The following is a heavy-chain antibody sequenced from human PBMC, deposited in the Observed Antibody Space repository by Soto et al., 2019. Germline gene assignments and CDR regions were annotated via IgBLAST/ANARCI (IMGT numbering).Heavy chain of an antibody. V-gene: IGHV4-4*07. D-gene: IGHD1-1*01. CDR3: VRDGTKSLRDWFDR. J-gene: IGHJ5*02. CDR2: IYATGTT. Sequence: SETLSLTCTVSGASISGFYWSWIRKSAGKGLEWIGRIYATGTTDYNPSLKSRVMMSVDTSKKQFSLKLRSVTAADTAVYYCVRDGTKSLRDWFDRWGQRISVTVSS. CDR1: GASISGFY.